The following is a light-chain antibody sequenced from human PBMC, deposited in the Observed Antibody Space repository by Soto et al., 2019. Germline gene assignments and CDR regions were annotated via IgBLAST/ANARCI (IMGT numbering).Light chain of an antibody. CDR2: ECT. V-gene: IGLV2-23*01. CDR1: GTDVGFSKF. J-gene: IGLJ2*01. Sequence: QSALTQPASVSASPGQSITISCTATGTDVGFSKFVSWYQQQPGKSPQVLVYECTKRPSGVSLRFSGSHSVNAASLTISAIHIEDEADYYCCSYATSGVVFGGGTKVTVL. CDR3: CSYATSGVV.